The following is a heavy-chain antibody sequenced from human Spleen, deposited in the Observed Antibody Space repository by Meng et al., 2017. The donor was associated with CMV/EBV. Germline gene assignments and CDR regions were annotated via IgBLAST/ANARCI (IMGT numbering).Heavy chain of an antibody. Sequence: KVSCKGSGYSFTSYWIGWVRQMPGQGLEWMGIIYLGDSDTTYSPSFQGQVTISADKSISTAYLQWSSLKASDTAMYYCARHERDPTANYYYYAMDVWGQGTTVTVSS. D-gene: IGHD5-18*01. CDR1: GYSFTSYW. CDR3: ARHERDPTANYYYYAMDV. V-gene: IGHV5-51*01. J-gene: IGHJ6*02. CDR2: IYLGDSDT.